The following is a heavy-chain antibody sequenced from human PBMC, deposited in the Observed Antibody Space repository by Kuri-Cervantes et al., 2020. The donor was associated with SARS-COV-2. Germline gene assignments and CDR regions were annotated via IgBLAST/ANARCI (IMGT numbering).Heavy chain of an antibody. Sequence: CAASGFTFSSYAMSWVRQAPGKGLEWVSAISGSGGSTYYADSVKGRFTISRDNSKNTLYLQMNSLRAEDTAVYYCAKESSGSYWTGNFDYWGQGTLVTVSS. D-gene: IGHD1-26*01. CDR2: ISGSGGST. CDR3: AKESSGSYWTGNFDY. V-gene: IGHV3-23*01. CDR1: GFTFSSYA. J-gene: IGHJ4*02.